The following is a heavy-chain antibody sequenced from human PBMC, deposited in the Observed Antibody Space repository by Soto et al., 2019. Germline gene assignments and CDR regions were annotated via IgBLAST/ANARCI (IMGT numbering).Heavy chain of an antibody. Sequence: WTWIRQHPGKALEWMGHIHFSGETNYNPSLIGRLTMSLDTSTNQFSLNLAAVTAADTAMYYCARDQGGDLDYWGQGTLVTVSS. CDR3: ARDQGGDLDY. J-gene: IGHJ4*02. D-gene: IGHD2-21*01. CDR2: IHFSGET. V-gene: IGHV4-31*02.